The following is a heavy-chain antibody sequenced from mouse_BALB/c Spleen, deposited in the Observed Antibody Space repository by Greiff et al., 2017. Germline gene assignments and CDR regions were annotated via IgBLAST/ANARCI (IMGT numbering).Heavy chain of an antibody. CDR3: TRSGYGNPAWFAY. V-gene: IGHV1-14*01. Sequence: VQLQQSGPELVKPGASVKMSCKASGYTFTSYVMHWVKQKPGQGLEWIGYINPYNDGTKYNEKFKGKATLTSDKSSSTAYMELSSLTSEDSAVYYCTRSGYGNPAWFAYWGQGTLVTVSA. D-gene: IGHD2-10*02. CDR1: GYTFTSYV. CDR2: INPYNDGT. J-gene: IGHJ3*01.